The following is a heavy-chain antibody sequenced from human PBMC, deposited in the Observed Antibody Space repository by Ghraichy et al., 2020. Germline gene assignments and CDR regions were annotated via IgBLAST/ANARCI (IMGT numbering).Heavy chain of an antibody. D-gene: IGHD3-22*01. CDR1: GGSFSGYY. CDR3: ARGPRAAYYDSSGYYSRSGNWFDP. V-gene: IGHV4-34*01. Sequence: SETLSLTCAVYGGSFSGYYWSWIRQPPGKGLEWIGEINHSGSTNYNPSLKSRVTISVDTSKNQFSLKLSSVTAADTAVYYCARGPRAAYYDSSGYYSRSGNWFDPWGQGTLVTVSS. CDR2: INHSGST. J-gene: IGHJ5*02.